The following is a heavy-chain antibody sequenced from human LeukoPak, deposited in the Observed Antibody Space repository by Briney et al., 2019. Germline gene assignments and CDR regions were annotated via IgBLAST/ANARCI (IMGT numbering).Heavy chain of an antibody. D-gene: IGHD2-15*01. V-gene: IGHV4-59*01. CDR3: ARHRCSGGSCYPMNWFDP. Sequence: PSETLSLTCTVSGGSISSYYWSWIRQPPGKGLEWIGYIYYSGSTYYKPSLKSRVTISVDTSKNQFSLKLSSVTAADTAVYYCARHRCSGGSCYPMNWFDPWGQGTLVTVSS. CDR2: IYYSGST. CDR1: GGSISSYY. J-gene: IGHJ5*02.